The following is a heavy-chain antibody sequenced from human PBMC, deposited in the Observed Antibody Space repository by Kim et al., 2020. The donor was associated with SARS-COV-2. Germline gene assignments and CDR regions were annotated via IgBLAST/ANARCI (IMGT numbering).Heavy chain of an antibody. CDR2: IIPIFGTA. Sequence: SVKVSCKASGGTFSSYAISWVRQAPGQGLEWMGGIIPIFGTANYAQKFQGRVTITADESTSTAYMELSSLRSEDTAVYYCASQTSYSGGDKGGLEYWGQGTLVTVSS. CDR3: ASQTSYSGGDKGGLEY. V-gene: IGHV1-69*13. D-gene: IGHD2-21*02. CDR1: GGTFSSYA. J-gene: IGHJ4*02.